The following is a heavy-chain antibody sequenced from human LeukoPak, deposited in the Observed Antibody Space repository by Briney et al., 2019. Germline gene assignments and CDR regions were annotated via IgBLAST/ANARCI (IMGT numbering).Heavy chain of an antibody. D-gene: IGHD4-17*01. V-gene: IGHV4-38-2*02. CDR1: GYSISSGYY. CDR3: ARSSGGDTTFDY. CDR2: IYHSGST. Sequence: SETLSLTCTVSGYSISSGYYWGWIRQPPGKGLEWIGSIYHSGSTYYNPSLKSRVTISVDTSKNQFSLNLRSVTAADTAVYYCARSSGGDTTFDYWSQGTLVTVSS. J-gene: IGHJ4*02.